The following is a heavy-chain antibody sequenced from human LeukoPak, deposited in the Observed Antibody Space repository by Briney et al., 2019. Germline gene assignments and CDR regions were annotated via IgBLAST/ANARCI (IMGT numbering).Heavy chain of an antibody. CDR3: AKGEMATGFDY. V-gene: IGHV3-9*01. J-gene: IGHJ4*02. D-gene: IGHD5-24*01. CDR2: ISWNSGSI. Sequence: GRSLRLSCAASGFTFDDYAMHLVRQAPGKGLESVSGISWNSGSIGYADSVKGRFTISRDNAKNSLYLQMNSLRAEDTALYYCAKGEMATGFDYWGQGTLVTASS. CDR1: GFTFDDYA.